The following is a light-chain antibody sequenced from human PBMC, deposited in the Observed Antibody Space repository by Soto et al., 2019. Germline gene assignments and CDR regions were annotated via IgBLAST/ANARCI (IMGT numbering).Light chain of an antibody. Sequence: QSVLTQPASVSGSPGQSITISCTGTRSDVGGYNYVSWYQQHPGKAPKLMIYDVINRPSGVSNRFSGSKSGNTASLTISGLQAEDEADHYCSSYTSSSTLVVFGGGTKVTVL. J-gene: IGLJ2*01. V-gene: IGLV2-14*01. CDR2: DVI. CDR3: SSYTSSSTLVV. CDR1: RSDVGGYNY.